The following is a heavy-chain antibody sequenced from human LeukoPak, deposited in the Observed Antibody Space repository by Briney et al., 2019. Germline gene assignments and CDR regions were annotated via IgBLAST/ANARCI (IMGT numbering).Heavy chain of an antibody. J-gene: IGHJ4*02. V-gene: IGHV1-69*13. CDR2: IIPIFGTA. CDR1: GGTFSSYA. Sequence: GASVKVSCKASGGTFSSYAISWVRQAPGQGLEWMGGIIPIFGTANYAQKFQSRVTITADESTSTAYMELSSLRSEDTAVYYCARGSRRMITFGGVIVPPDYWGQGTLVTVSS. D-gene: IGHD3-16*02. CDR3: ARGSRRMITFGGVIVPPDY.